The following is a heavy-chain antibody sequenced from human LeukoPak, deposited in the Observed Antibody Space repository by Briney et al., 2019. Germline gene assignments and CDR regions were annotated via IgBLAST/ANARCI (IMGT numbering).Heavy chain of an antibody. CDR1: GFTFSSYG. J-gene: IGHJ6*03. Sequence: PGGSLRLSCVVSGFTFSSYGMHWVRQAPGKGLEWVAFMTYDGSKRPYADSVKGRFTISRDNSKNTLYLQVDGLRLEDTAVYYCAKNRRIFGRTLQRHYMDVWGKGTTVAVSS. CDR3: AKNRRIFGRTLQRHYMDV. D-gene: IGHD3-3*01. V-gene: IGHV3-30*02. CDR2: MTYDGSKR.